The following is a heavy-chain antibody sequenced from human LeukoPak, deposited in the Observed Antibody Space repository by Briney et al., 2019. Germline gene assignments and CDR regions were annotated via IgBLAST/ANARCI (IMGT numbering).Heavy chain of an antibody. CDR3: VKHGGGRDPDY. D-gene: IGHD3-10*01. Sequence: GESLKISCRTSGYSFTNYWIGWVRQMPGKGLEWMGITHPGDSDTRYSPSFQGLVTISVDNSINTAYLQWNSLQASDTAIYFCVKHGGGRDPDYWGQGAQVTVSS. CDR2: THPGDSDT. V-gene: IGHV5-51*01. CDR1: GYSFTNYW. J-gene: IGHJ4*02.